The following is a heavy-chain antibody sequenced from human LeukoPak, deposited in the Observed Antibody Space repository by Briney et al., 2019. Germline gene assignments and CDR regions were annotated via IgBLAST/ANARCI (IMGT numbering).Heavy chain of an antibody. CDR1: GFSFTSGY. J-gene: IGHJ4*02. V-gene: IGHV3-7*01. CDR3: ARDVRGGWYFDY. Sequence: AGTLTLSCAASGFSFTSGYYSGVRRPPPGEGQGGEKIKQDGSGKYYVDTMRGGFAIASDNAKNSLYLKKDSLRAEDTAVFYCARDVRGGWYFDYWGQGTLVTVSS. D-gene: IGHD6-19*01. CDR2: IKQDGSGK.